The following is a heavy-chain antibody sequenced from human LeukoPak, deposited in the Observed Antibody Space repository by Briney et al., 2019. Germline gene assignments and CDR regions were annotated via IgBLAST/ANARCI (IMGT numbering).Heavy chain of an antibody. V-gene: IGHV3-53*01. CDR2: LYSAGAT. D-gene: IGHD3-16*01. CDR1: GFIVSNNY. CDR3: ASGGLGARKYYSDPFHY. J-gene: IGHJ4*02. Sequence: GGSLRLSCAASGFIVSNNYVSWVRQAPGKGLEWVSILYSAGATYYADSVRGRFTIARDISRNTVFLQMNSLRAEDTAVYYCASGGLGARKYYSDPFHYWGQGTLVTVSS.